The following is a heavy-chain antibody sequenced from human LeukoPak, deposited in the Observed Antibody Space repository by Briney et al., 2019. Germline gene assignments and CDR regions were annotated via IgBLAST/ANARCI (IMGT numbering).Heavy chain of an antibody. J-gene: IGHJ3*01. D-gene: IGHD2-2*01. V-gene: IGHV3-53*01. Sequence: GGSLRVSCAASGFTVSSDYMSGVRQAPGKGLEWVSVIYTGGSTYYADSVKGRFTISRDNSKNTLCLQMNSLRAEDTAVYYCARYCSDISCYSFDVWGQGTMVTVSS. CDR2: IYTGGST. CDR3: ARYCSDISCYSFDV. CDR1: GFTVSSDY.